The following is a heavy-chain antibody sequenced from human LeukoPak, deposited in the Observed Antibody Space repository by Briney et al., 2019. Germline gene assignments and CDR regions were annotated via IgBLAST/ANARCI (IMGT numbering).Heavy chain of an antibody. J-gene: IGHJ4*02. Sequence: SQTLSLTCAISGDSVSSNSAAWNWIRQSPSRGLGWLGRTYYRSKWYTEYAVSVKCRITINPDTSKNQYSLPLNSVTPEDTAVYYCATGSSGDSGGLYYFGYWGQGTLVTVSS. CDR3: ATGSSGDSGGLYYFGY. V-gene: IGHV6-1*01. CDR1: GDSVSSNSAA. CDR2: TYYRSKWYT. D-gene: IGHD2-15*01.